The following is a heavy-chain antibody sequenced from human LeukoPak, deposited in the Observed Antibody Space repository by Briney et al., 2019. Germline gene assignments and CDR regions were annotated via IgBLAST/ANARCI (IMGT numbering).Heavy chain of an antibody. CDR3: VRDAVMGTTPFYFDY. D-gene: IGHD1-1*01. V-gene: IGHV3-48*01. CDR1: GFILSSYG. J-gene: IGHJ4*02. CDR2: ISSSSSNI. Sequence: GGSLRLSCTASGFILSSYGMNWVRQAPGKGLEWVSYISSSSSNIFYADSVKGRFTISRDNAKDSLFLQMNSLRAEDTALYYCVRDAVMGTTPFYFDYWGQGALVTVSS.